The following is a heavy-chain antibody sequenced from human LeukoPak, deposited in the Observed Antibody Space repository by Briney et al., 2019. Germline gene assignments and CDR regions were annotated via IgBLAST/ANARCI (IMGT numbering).Heavy chain of an antibody. Sequence: GASVKVSCKVSGYTVTELSMHWVRQSPGKGLEWMGGFHPEDGETIYAQKFQGRVTMTRNTSISTAYMELSSLRSEDTAVYYCARGIYYGGSYYYYYYMDVWGKGTTVTISS. D-gene: IGHD4-23*01. CDR3: ARGIYYGGSYYYYYYMDV. CDR2: FHPEDGET. V-gene: IGHV1-24*01. CDR1: GYTVTELS. J-gene: IGHJ6*03.